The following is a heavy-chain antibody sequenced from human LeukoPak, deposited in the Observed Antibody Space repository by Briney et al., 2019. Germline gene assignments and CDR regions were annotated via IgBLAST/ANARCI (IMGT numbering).Heavy chain of an antibody. D-gene: IGHD3-16*01. CDR2: IIPIFGTA. CDR3: ARGNDSRDPPHFDY. V-gene: IGHV1-69*06. J-gene: IGHJ4*02. Sequence: SVKVSCKASGGTFSNYAISWVRQAPGQGLEWMGGIIPIFGTANYAQKFRGRVTIAADKSTRTAYMELSSLRSEDTAVYYCARGNDSRDPPHFDYWGQGTLVTVSS. CDR1: GGTFSNYA.